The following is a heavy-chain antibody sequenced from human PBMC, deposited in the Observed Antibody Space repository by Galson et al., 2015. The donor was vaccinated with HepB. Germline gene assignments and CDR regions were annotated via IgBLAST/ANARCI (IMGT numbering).Heavy chain of an antibody. D-gene: IGHD6-13*01. J-gene: IGHJ3*02. CDR1: GFTFSSYG. CDR2: ISYDGSNK. Sequence: FLRLSCAASGFTFSSYGMHWVRQAPGKGLECVAVISYDGSNKYYADSVKGRFTISRDNSKNTLYLQMNSLRAEDTAVYYCAKDIAPPSFNFLGAFDIWGQGTMVTVSS. V-gene: IGHV3-30*18. CDR3: AKDIAPPSFNFLGAFDI.